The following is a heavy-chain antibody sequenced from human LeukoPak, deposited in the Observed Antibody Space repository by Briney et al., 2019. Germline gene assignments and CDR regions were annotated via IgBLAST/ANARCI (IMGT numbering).Heavy chain of an antibody. V-gene: IGHV1-24*01. D-gene: IGHD1-26*01. Sequence: ASVKVSCKVSGYTLTELSMHWVRQAPGKGLEWMGGFDPEDGETIYAQKFQGRVTMTEDTSTDTAYMELSSLRSEDTAVYYCATDQGKGDLCYFDYWGQGTLVTVSS. CDR2: FDPEDGET. CDR1: GYTLTELS. J-gene: IGHJ4*02. CDR3: ATDQGKGDLCYFDY.